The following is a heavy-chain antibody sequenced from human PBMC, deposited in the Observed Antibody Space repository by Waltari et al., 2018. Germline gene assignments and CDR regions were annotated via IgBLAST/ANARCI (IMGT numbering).Heavy chain of an antibody. CDR2: IFGDVRT. CDR3: ATVGEGTSGYYHY. D-gene: IGHD5-18*01. V-gene: IGHV3-53*02. CDR1: GITVRNSH. Sequence: EVQLIETGGGLIQPGGSLSLSCEASGITVRNSHMSWVRQAPGKGLEWVSDIFGDVRTSYAEAVRGRFTISTDTSKNTLYLQMSSLTVEDTATYYCATVGEGTSGYYHYWGQGTLVTVSS. J-gene: IGHJ4*02.